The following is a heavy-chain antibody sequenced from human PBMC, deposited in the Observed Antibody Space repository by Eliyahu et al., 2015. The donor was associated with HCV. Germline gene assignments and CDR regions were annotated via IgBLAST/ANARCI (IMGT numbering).Heavy chain of an antibody. V-gene: IGHV3-30*18. CDR1: GFNFSNFD. D-gene: IGHD5/OR15-5a*01. CDR2: ISHDGNSK. CDR3: AKEHSLYVLYWYYGLNV. J-gene: IGHJ6*02. Sequence: QAQLVESGGGVVQPGRSLRLSCAASGFNFSNFDMYWVRQAPGKGLGWVARISHDGNSKNYVDFVKGRFTISRDNSKNTVYLQMNSLTREDTAVYYCAKEHSLYVLYWYYGLNVWGQGTTVTVSS.